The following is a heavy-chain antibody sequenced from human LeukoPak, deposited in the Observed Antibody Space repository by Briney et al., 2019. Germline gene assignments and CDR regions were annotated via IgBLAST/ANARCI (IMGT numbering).Heavy chain of an antibody. CDR1: GFTFSSYS. J-gene: IGHJ4*02. CDR3: ARDLSVAEPY. V-gene: IGHV3-48*04. Sequence: GGSLRLSCAASGFTFSSYSMNWVRRAPGKGLEWVSYISSSSTIYYADSVKGRFTISRDNAKNSLYLQMNSLRAEDTAVYYCARDLSVAEPYWGQGTLVTVSS. D-gene: IGHD6-19*01. CDR2: ISSSSTI.